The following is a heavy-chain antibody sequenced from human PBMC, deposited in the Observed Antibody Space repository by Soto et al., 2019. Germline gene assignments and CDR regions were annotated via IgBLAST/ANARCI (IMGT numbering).Heavy chain of an antibody. CDR2: IYYSGST. J-gene: IGHJ6*02. CDR3: ARVGGWYESTGQHYYYYGMDV. CDR1: GGSISSYY. V-gene: IGHV4-59*01. Sequence: SETLSLTCTVSGGSISSYYWSWIRQPPGKGLEWIGYIYYSGSTNYNPSLKSRVTISVDTSKNQFSLKLSSVTAADTAVHYCARVGGWYESTGQHYYYYGMDVWGQGTTVTVSS. D-gene: IGHD6-19*01.